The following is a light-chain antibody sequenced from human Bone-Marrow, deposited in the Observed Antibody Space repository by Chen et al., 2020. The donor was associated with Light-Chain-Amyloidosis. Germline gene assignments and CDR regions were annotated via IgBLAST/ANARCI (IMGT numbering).Light chain of an antibody. CDR3: QSADSSGTYEVI. CDR1: DFATKY. Sequence: SYELTQPPSVSVSPGQTARITCSGYDFATKYADWYQQKPGQAPVLVIQRDTERPSGISERFSGSSSGTTATLTISGVQAEDEADYHCQSADSSGTYEVIFGGGTKLTVL. CDR2: RDT. V-gene: IGLV3-25*03. J-gene: IGLJ2*01.